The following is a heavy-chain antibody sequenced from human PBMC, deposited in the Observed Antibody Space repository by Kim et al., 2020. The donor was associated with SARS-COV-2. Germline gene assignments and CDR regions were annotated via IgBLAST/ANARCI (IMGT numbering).Heavy chain of an antibody. CDR3: AREGIRMSTNPFDY. V-gene: IGHV1-69*13. Sequence: SVKVSCKASGSTFSSYTISWVRQAPGQGLEWMGGIIPIFGTANYAQKFQGRLTITADESTSTTYMELRSLRSEDTAVYYCAREGIRMSTNPFDYWGQGTLVTVSS. J-gene: IGHJ4*02. CDR1: GSTFSSYT. D-gene: IGHD1-1*01. CDR2: IIPIFGTA.